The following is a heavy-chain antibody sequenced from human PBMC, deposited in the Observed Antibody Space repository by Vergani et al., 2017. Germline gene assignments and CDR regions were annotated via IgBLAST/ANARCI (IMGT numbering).Heavy chain of an antibody. CDR1: GFTLRTYA. CDR2: ISYDGSNE. CDR3: ARDIVIVPTLHPFAF. Sequence: QVQLVESGGGVVQPGKSLRLSCAASGFTLRTYAMHWVRPPPGKGLEWVALISYDGSNEYYADSVKGRFTISRDNSKNTLYLQMNSLRPEDMAVYYCARDIVIVPTLHPFAFWGQGTLVTVSS. D-gene: IGHD2/OR15-2a*01. J-gene: IGHJ4*02. V-gene: IGHV3-30*04.